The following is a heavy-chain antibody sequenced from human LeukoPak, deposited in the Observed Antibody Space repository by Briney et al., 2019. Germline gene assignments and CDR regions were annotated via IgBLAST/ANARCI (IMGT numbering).Heavy chain of an antibody. Sequence: GSLRLSCEASGFTFRSHWMSWVRQAPGKGQKWVAIIKQDGSEKAYVDSVTGRFTISRDNAKNSLCLQMNSLRDEDTAVYYCARDTSAWRYGMDVWGQGTTVTVSS. J-gene: IGHJ6*02. CDR1: GFTFRSHW. D-gene: IGHD6-19*01. CDR2: IKQDGSEK. V-gene: IGHV3-7*01. CDR3: ARDTSAWRYGMDV.